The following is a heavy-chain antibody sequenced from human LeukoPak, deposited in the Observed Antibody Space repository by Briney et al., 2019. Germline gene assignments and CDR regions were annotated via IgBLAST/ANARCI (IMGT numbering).Heavy chain of an antibody. D-gene: IGHD5-18*01. J-gene: IGHJ4*02. CDR1: GFTFSSYA. CDR3: AKFDTAMVTAADY. CDR2: ISGSGGST. Sequence: GGSLRLSCAASGFTFSSYAMSWVRQAPGKGLEWVSAISGSGGSTYYADSVKGRFTISRDNSKNTLYLQMNSLRAEDAAVYYCAKFDTAMVTAADYWGQGTLVTVSS. V-gene: IGHV3-23*01.